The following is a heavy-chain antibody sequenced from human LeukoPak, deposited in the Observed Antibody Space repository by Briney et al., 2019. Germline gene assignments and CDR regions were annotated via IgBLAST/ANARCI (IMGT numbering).Heavy chain of an antibody. D-gene: IGHD3-10*01. CDR3: ARDGRISMVRGVIGDAFDI. CDR2: ISAYNGNT. J-gene: IGHJ3*02. CDR1: GYTFTSYG. Sequence: ASVKVSCKASGYTFTSYGISWVRQAPGQGLEWMGWISAYNGNTNYAQKLQGRVTMTTDTSTSTAYMELRSLRSDDTAVYSCARDGRISMVRGVIGDAFDIWGQGTMVTVSS. V-gene: IGHV1-18*01.